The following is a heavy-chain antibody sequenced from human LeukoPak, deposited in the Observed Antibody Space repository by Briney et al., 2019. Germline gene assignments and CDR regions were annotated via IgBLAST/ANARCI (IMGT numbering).Heavy chain of an antibody. CDR1: GGTFSSYA. CDR3: ARTDSSGYLTDY. Sequence: ASVKVSCKASGGTFSSYAISWVRQAPGQGLEWMGRIIPIFGTSNYAQKFQGRVTITTDESTSTAYMELSSVRCEDTGVYYRARTDSSGYLTDYWGQGTLVTVSS. V-gene: IGHV1-69*05. J-gene: IGHJ4*02. CDR2: IIPIFGTS. D-gene: IGHD3-22*01.